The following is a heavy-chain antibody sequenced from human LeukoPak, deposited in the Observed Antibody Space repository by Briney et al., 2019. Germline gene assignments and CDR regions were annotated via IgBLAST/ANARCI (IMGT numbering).Heavy chain of an antibody. D-gene: IGHD5-12*01. J-gene: IGHJ4*02. CDR3: AKDGYSGYDANFDY. CDR2: ISYDGSNK. Sequence: HPGGSLRLSCAASGFTFSSYGMHWVRQAPGKGLEWVAVISYDGSNKYYADSVKGRFTISRDNSKNTLYLQMNSLRAEDTAVYYCAKDGYSGYDANFDYWGQGTLVTVSS. CDR1: GFTFSSYG. V-gene: IGHV3-30*18.